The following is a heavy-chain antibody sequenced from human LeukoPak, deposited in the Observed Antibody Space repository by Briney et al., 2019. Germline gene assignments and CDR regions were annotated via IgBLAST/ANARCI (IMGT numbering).Heavy chain of an antibody. CDR1: GFTFSSYW. Sequence: GGSLRLSCAASGFTFSSYWMNWVRQAPGKGLEGVANIKHDGSEKYYVDSVRGRSTISRDNAKNSLYLQMNSLRPEDTAVYYCARAAGWDRSDYWGQGTLVTVSS. J-gene: IGHJ4*02. CDR3: ARAAGWDRSDY. V-gene: IGHV3-7*05. D-gene: IGHD1-26*01. CDR2: IKHDGSEK.